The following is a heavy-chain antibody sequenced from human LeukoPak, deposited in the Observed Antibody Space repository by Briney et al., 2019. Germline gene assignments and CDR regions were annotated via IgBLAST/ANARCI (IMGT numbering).Heavy chain of an antibody. CDR1: GGSFSGFY. J-gene: IGHJ4*02. CDR2: INHSGST. V-gene: IGHV4-34*01. D-gene: IGHD5-18*01. CDR3: ARFRPTWIQLWSTQGFDY. Sequence: SETLSLTCAVYGGSFSGFYWICFLQPPGHALQLFGEINHSGSTNYNPSLKSRVTISVDTSKNQFSLKLSSVTAADTAVYYCARFRPTWIQLWSTQGFDYWGQGTLVTVSS.